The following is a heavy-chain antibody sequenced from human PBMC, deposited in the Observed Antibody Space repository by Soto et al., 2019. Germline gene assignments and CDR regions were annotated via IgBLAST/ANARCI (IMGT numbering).Heavy chain of an antibody. CDR3: ARGGYYDFWSGYYKGGHYYYGMDV. V-gene: IGHV4-59*01. D-gene: IGHD3-3*01. J-gene: IGHJ6*02. CDR1: GGSISSYY. Sequence: PXETLSLTCTVSGGSISSYYWSWIRQPPGKGLEWIGYIYYSGSTNYNPSLKSRVTISVDTSKNQFSLKLSSVTAADTAVYYCARGGYYDFWSGYYKGGHYYYGMDVWGQGTTVTVSS. CDR2: IYYSGST.